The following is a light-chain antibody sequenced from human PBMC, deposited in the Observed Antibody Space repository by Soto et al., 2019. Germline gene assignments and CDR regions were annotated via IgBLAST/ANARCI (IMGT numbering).Light chain of an antibody. J-gene: IGKJ1*01. V-gene: IGKV1-39*01. Sequence: MTQSPSSLSASVGDRVTITCRASQSISNYLNWYQQKPGNAPKLLIYAASNLQSGVPSRFSGSGSGTDFTLTISSLQPEDFATYYCQQSYSYPRAFGQGTKVDIK. CDR1: QSISNY. CDR3: QQSYSYPRA. CDR2: AAS.